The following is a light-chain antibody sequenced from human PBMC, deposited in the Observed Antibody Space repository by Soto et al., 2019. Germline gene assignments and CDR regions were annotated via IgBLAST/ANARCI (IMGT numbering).Light chain of an antibody. CDR1: QSVSSSH. Sequence: EIVVTQTPGTLSLSPGERATLSCRASQSVSSSHLAWYQQKPGQAPRLLIYGASSRATGIPDRFSGSGSGTDFTLTISRLEPEDFTVYYCQQYGSSPTFGQGTRLEIK. J-gene: IGKJ5*01. V-gene: IGKV3-20*01. CDR3: QQYGSSPT. CDR2: GAS.